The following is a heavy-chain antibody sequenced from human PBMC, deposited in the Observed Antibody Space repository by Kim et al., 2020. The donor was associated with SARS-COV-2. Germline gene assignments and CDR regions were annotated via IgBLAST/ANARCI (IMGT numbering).Heavy chain of an antibody. CDR2: ISSSTSYI. CDR1: GFTFSSYT. V-gene: IGHV3-21*01. Sequence: GGSLRLSCAASGFTFSSYTMNWVRQAPGKGLEWVSSISSSTSYIYDADAVKGRFTISRDNAKNSLYLLMNSLRAEDTAVYYCAGHGPGCSYYYESSGSDAAFDIWGQGTMVTVSS. D-gene: IGHD3-22*01. J-gene: IGHJ3*02. CDR3: AGHGPGCSYYYESSGSDAAFDI.